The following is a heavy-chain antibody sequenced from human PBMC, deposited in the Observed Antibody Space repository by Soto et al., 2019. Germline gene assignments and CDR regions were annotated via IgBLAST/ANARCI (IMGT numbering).Heavy chain of an antibody. J-gene: IGHJ6*02. Sequence: PSQTLSRTCPVSGGSIIEYYWSWIRQPPGKGLEWIGYIYYSGTTDYSPSFRSRVTISVDTSKNQFSLKLSSVTAADSAIYYCARQSGGYYYYGMDVWGQGTTVTVSS. D-gene: IGHD1-26*01. CDR2: IYYSGTT. CDR1: GGSIIEYY. CDR3: ARQSGGYYYYGMDV. V-gene: IGHV4-59*08.